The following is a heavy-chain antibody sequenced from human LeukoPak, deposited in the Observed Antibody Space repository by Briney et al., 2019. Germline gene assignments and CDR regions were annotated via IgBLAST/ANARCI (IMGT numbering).Heavy chain of an antibody. Sequence: ASVKVSCKASGGTFSSYAISWVRQAPGQGLEWMGWINTNTGNPTYAQGFTGRFVFSLDTSVSTAYLQISSLKAEDTAVYYCARVGFPSFVELLWFGDFDYWGQGTLVTVSS. J-gene: IGHJ4*02. D-gene: IGHD3-10*01. CDR1: GGTFSSYA. CDR2: INTNTGNP. CDR3: ARVGFPSFVELLWFGDFDY. V-gene: IGHV7-4-1*02.